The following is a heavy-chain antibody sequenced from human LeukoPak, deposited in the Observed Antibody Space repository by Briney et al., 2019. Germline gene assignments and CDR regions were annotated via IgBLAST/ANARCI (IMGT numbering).Heavy chain of an antibody. J-gene: IGHJ4*02. CDR1: GFTFSSYW. CDR2: INSDGSST. V-gene: IGHV3-74*01. CDR3: ARGALEMATITSPYYFDY. D-gene: IGHD5-24*01. Sequence: GGSLRLSCAASGFTFSSYWMHWVRQAPGKGLVWVSRINSDGSSTSYADSVKGRFTISRDNAKNSLYLQMNSLRAEDTAVYYCARGALEMATITSPYYFDYWGQGTLVTVSS.